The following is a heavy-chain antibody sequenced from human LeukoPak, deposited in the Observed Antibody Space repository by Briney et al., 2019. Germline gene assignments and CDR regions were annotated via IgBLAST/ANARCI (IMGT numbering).Heavy chain of an antibody. V-gene: IGHV3-30*18. Sequence: PGGSLKLSCAASRFTFSSYGVHWVSQAQGKGLEWVAVISYDGSNKYYADSVKGRFTISRDNSKNTLYLQMNSLRAEDTAVYYCAKDPWVFGVVIPGAWGQGTLVTVSS. CDR1: RFTFSSYG. J-gene: IGHJ5*02. CDR3: AKDPWVFGVVIPGA. CDR2: ISYDGSNK. D-gene: IGHD3-3*01.